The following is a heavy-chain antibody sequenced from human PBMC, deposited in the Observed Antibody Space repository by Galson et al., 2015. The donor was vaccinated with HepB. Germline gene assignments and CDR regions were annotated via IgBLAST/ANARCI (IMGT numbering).Heavy chain of an antibody. Sequence: SVKVSCKASGYIFTNYAMNWVRQAPGQGLEWMGWINTNTGKPTYAQGFTGRFVFSLDTSVTTAYLQISSLRVEDTAVYYCARRETKSCFFDIWGRGTMVTVSS. CDR2: INTNTGKP. D-gene: IGHD2-8*01. J-gene: IGHJ2*01. CDR3: ARRETKSCFFDI. V-gene: IGHV7-4-1*02. CDR1: GYIFTNYA.